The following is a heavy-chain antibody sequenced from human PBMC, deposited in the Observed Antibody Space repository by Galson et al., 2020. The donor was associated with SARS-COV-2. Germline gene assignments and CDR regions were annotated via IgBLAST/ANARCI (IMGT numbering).Heavy chain of an antibody. CDR1: GFTFRDYA. D-gene: IGHD6-13*01. CDR2: ISSSSDTI. J-gene: IGHJ4*02. V-gene: IGHV3-48*02. CDR3: ARDKVYSIDY. Sequence: GESLKISCAASGFTFRDYAINWVRQAPGKGLKWISYISSSSDTIYYADSVRGRFTVSRDNAKNSLYLQMNSLRDEDTAVYYCARDKVYSIDYWGQGTLVNVAS.